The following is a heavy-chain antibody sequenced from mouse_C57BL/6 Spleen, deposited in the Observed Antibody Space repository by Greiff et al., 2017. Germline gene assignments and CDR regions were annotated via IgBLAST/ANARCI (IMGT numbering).Heavy chain of an antibody. D-gene: IGHD3-2*02. CDR3: ARLGAQALAY. Sequence: QVQLQQPGAELVMPGASVKLSCKASGYTFTSYWMHWVKQRPGQGLEWIGEIDPSDSYTNSNQKFKGKSTLTVDKSSNTAYMQLSSLTSEDSAVYYCARLGAQALAYWGQGTLVTVSA. CDR2: IDPSDSYT. V-gene: IGHV1-69*01. CDR1: GYTFTSYW. J-gene: IGHJ3*01.